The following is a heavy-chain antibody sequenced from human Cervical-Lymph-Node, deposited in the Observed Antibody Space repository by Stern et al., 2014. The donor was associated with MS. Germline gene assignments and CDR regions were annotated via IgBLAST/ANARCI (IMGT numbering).Heavy chain of an antibody. J-gene: IGHJ4*02. CDR3: VPGSGAFDF. Sequence: VQLLESGGGVVQPGTSLRLSCAASGFTYRSFAMHWVRQAPGKGLEWVAVISNDETKTNYADSVKGRFVISRDNSKNTLYLQMSSLRHDDTAVYYCVPGSGAFDFWGQGTLVIVSS. D-gene: IGHD3-10*01. CDR1: GFTYRSFA. V-gene: IGHV3-30*03. CDR2: ISNDETKT.